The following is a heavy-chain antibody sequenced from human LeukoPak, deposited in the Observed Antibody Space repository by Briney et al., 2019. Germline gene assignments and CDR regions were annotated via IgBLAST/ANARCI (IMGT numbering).Heavy chain of an antibody. V-gene: IGHV3-23*01. CDR1: GFTFSRYA. CDR3: ATETNGRHYDY. Sequence: PWGSLRLSCAASGFTFSRYAMSWVRQAPGKGLEWVSAISGGSADYADFVKGRFSISIDNSKNPLYLQMNSLRAEDTAVYYCATETNGRHYDYWGQGTLLTVSS. J-gene: IGHJ4*02. CDR2: ISGGSA. D-gene: IGHD1-14*01.